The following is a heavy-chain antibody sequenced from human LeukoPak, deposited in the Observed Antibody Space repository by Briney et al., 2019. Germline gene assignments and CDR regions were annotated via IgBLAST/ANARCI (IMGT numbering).Heavy chain of an antibody. CDR3: ARAPDGYEAFDI. J-gene: IGHJ3*02. D-gene: IGHD3-22*01. CDR2: ISSSGSTI. CDR1: GFIFSSYE. V-gene: IGHV3-48*03. Sequence: GGSLRLSCAASGFIFSSYEMNWVRQAPGKGLEWVSYISSSGSTIYYADSVKGRFTISRDNAKNSLYLQMNSLRAEDTAVYYCARAPDGYEAFDIWGQGTMVTVSS.